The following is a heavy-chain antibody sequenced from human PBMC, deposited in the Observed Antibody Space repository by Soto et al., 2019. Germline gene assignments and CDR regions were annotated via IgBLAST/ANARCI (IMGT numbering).Heavy chain of an antibody. CDR2: ISGGAATS. V-gene: IGHV3-23*01. J-gene: IGHJ4*02. CDR1: GVTFSSHA. Sequence: PGGSLRLSCAASGVTFSSHAMSWVRQAPGKGLEWVSAISGGAATSNYADSVKGRFTISRDNAKNSLYLQMNSLRAEDSAVYYCARGRTETLYYFDYWGQGILVTVS. D-gene: IGHD4-4*01. CDR3: ARGRTETLYYFDY.